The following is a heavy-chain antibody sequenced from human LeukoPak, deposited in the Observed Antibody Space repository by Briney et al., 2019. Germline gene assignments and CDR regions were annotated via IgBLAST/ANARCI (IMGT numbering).Heavy chain of an antibody. CDR1: GGSFSGYY. D-gene: IGHD4-17*01. CDR2: INHSGST. Sequence: SETLSLTCAVYGGSFSGYYWSWIHQPPGKGXXWIGEINHSGSTNYNPSLKSRVTISVDTSKNQFSLKLSSVTAADTAVYYCARETDGDYFDYWGQGTLVTVSS. V-gene: IGHV4-34*01. J-gene: IGHJ4*02. CDR3: ARETDGDYFDY.